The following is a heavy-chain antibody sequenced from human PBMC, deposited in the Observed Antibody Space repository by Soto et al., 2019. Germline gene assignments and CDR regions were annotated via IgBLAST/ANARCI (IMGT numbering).Heavy chain of an antibody. CDR1: GGTFSSYA. Sequence: QVPLVQSGAEVKKPGSSVKVSCKASGGTFSSYAISWVRQAPGQGLEWMGGIIPIFGTANYAQKFQGRVTITADESTSTAYMELSSLRSEDTAVYYCARGVPFLYYYDSSGYYELDYWGQGTLVTVSS. V-gene: IGHV1-69*01. CDR2: IIPIFGTA. D-gene: IGHD3-22*01. CDR3: ARGVPFLYYYDSSGYYELDY. J-gene: IGHJ4*02.